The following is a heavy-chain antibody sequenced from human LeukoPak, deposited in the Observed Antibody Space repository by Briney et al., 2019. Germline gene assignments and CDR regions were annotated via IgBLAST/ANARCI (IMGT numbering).Heavy chain of an antibody. Sequence: PWGSLRLSCVASGYPFSSYSMSWVRQAPGKGLEWVSGTSDRGDYTYYADSVKGRFTISRDTSKNTLYLQMNSLRAEDTALYFCAKKAQYDGHYPLDYWGQGTLVTVSA. CDR3: AKKAQYDGHYPLDY. CDR2: TSDRGDYT. CDR1: GYPFSSYS. D-gene: IGHD4/OR15-4a*01. J-gene: IGHJ4*02. V-gene: IGHV3-23*01.